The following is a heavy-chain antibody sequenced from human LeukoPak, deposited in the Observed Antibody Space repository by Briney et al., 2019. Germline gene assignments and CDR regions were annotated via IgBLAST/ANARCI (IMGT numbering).Heavy chain of an antibody. Sequence: GGSLRLSCAASGFTFSDYYMSWIRQAPGKGLEWVSYISSSGGTIYYADSVKGRFTISRDNAKNSLYLQMNSLRAEDTAVYYCARARLGYCSSTSCYLDAFDIWGQGTMVTVSS. CDR1: GFTFSDYY. CDR2: ISSSGGTI. V-gene: IGHV3-11*01. J-gene: IGHJ3*02. CDR3: ARARLGYCSSTSCYLDAFDI. D-gene: IGHD2-2*01.